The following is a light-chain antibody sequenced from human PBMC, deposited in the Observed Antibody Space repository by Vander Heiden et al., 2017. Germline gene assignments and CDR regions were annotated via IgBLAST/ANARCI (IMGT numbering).Light chain of an antibody. CDR3: QQYGTSPYT. V-gene: IGKV3-20*01. J-gene: IGKJ2*01. CDR2: DAS. Sequence: IALPQSPDILSLSTGERALLSCRASRSVSSNSLDWYQQKPGQAPRLLFYDASRRATGIPDRFSGSGSGTDVTLTITKLEPEDFALYWCQQYGTSPYTFGHGTKLDI. CDR1: RSVSSNS.